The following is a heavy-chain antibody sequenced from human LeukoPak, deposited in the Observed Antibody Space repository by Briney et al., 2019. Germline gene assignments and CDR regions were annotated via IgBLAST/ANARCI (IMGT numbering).Heavy chain of an antibody. D-gene: IGHD6-19*01. CDR1: GYTFTGYY. CDR2: INPNSGGT. V-gene: IGHV1-2*02. CDR3: ARDLWIAVAGTDYGMDV. J-gene: IGHJ6*02. Sequence: ASVTVSCKASGYTFTGYYMHWVRQAPGQGLEWMGWINPNSGGTNYAQKFQGRVTMTRDTSVSTAYMELSRLRSDDTAVYYCARDLWIAVAGTDYGMDVWAKGPRSPSP.